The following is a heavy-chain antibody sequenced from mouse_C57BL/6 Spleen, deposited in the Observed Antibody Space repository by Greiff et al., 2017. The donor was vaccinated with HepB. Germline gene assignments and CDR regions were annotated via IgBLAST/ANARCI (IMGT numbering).Heavy chain of an antibody. CDR3: ARSYDYGAWFAY. V-gene: IGHV1-22*01. Sequence: VQLQQSGPELVKPGASVKMSCKASGYTFTDYNMHWVKQSHGKSLEWIGYINPNNGGTSYNQKFKGKATLTVNKSSSTAYVELRSLTSEDSAVYYCARSYDYGAWFAYWGQGTLVTVSA. CDR1: GYTFTDYN. CDR2: INPNNGGT. J-gene: IGHJ3*01. D-gene: IGHD2-4*01.